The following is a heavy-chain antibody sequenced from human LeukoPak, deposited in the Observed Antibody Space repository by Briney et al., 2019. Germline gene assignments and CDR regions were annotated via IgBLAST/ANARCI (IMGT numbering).Heavy chain of an antibody. Sequence: GGSLRLSCAASGFTVSGNYMSWVRQAPGKGLEWVSVIYTAGSTYNADSVKGRFTISRDKSKNTLYLQMNTLRAEDTAVYFCAGGNTWPGLSYWGQGTLFTVSS. CDR1: GFTVSGNY. D-gene: IGHD6-25*01. CDR2: IYTAGST. V-gene: IGHV3-53*01. CDR3: AGGNTWPGLSY. J-gene: IGHJ4*02.